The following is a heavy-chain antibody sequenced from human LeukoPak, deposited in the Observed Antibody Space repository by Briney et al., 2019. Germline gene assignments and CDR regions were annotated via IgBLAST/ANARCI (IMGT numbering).Heavy chain of an antibody. J-gene: IGHJ4*02. V-gene: IGHV1-69*04. D-gene: IGHD3-10*01. Sequence: SVKVSCKASGGTFSSYAISWVRPAPAQGLEWMERIIPILGIANYAQKFQGRVTITADKSTNTAYMELSSLRSEETAGYYCARDPPRGSVRLGCWGQGTLVTVSA. CDR3: ARDPPRGSVRLGC. CDR1: GGTFSSYA. CDR2: IIPILGIA.